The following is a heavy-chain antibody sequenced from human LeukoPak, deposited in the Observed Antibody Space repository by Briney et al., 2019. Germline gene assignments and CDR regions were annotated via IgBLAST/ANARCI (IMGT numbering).Heavy chain of an antibody. J-gene: IGHJ4*02. CDR3: ANTYSSGWYFHY. V-gene: IGHV1-2*02. CDR1: GYTFTDYY. CDR2: INPNSGDT. D-gene: IGHD6-19*01. Sequence: GASVKVSCKTSGYTFTDYYMHWVRQAPGQGLEWMGWINPNSGDTKYAQMLQGRVTLTRDTSITTAYMELSRLTSDDTAVYYCANTYSSGWYFHYWGQGTLVTVSS.